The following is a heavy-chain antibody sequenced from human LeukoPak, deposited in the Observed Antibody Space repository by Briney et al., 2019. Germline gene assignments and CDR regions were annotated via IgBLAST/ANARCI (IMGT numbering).Heavy chain of an antibody. V-gene: IGHV4-38-2*01. Sequence: LETLSLTCAVSGYSISTGRYWGWIRQPPGKGLEWIGSVYHSGTTYYNPSLKSRLTISVDTSNNQFSLNLRSVTAADTAVYYCARSLSTAGIDFWGQGTLVTVSS. CDR2: VYHSGTT. CDR1: GYSISTGRY. D-gene: IGHD2-2*01. J-gene: IGHJ4*02. CDR3: ARSLSTAGIDF.